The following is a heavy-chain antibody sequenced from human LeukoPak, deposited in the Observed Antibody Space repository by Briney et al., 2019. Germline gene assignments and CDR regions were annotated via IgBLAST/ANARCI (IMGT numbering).Heavy chain of an antibody. CDR3: ARWRDYYDSSGYSYWYFDL. D-gene: IGHD3-22*01. J-gene: IGHJ2*01. CDR1: GGSISNYY. CDR2: IHYSGST. V-gene: IGHV4-59*01. Sequence: SETLSPTCTVSGGSISNYYWNWIRQPPGKGLEWIGHIHYSGSTNYNSSLKSRVSISVHTSKNQFSLKLSSVTGADTAVYYCARWRDYYDSSGYSYWYFDLWGRGTLVTVSA.